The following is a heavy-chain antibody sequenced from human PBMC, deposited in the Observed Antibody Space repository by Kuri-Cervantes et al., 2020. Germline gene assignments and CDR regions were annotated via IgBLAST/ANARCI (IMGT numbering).Heavy chain of an antibody. Sequence: GGSLRLSCAASGFTFSSYSMNWVRQAPGKGLEWVAVISYDGSNKYYADSVKGRFTISRDNSKNTLYLLMNGLRAEDTAVYYCASPARGNYFEYWGQGTLVTVSS. V-gene: IGHV3-30*03. CDR1: GFTFSSYS. J-gene: IGHJ4*02. CDR3: ASPARGNYFEY. CDR2: ISYDGSNK. D-gene: IGHD3-16*01.